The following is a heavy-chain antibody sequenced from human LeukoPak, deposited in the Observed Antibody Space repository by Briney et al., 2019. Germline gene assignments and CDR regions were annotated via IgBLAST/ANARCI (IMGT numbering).Heavy chain of an antibody. CDR3: ACSGRELLRREDDAFDI. CDR2: INAGNGNT. D-gene: IGHD1-26*01. V-gene: IGHV1-3*01. Sequence: ASVKVSCKTSGYTFTNNDIHWVRQAPGQRLEWMGWINAGNGNTKYSQKFQGRVTITRDTSASTAYMELSSLRSEDTAVYYCACSGRELLRREDDAFDIWGQGTMVTVSS. J-gene: IGHJ3*02. CDR1: GYTFTNND.